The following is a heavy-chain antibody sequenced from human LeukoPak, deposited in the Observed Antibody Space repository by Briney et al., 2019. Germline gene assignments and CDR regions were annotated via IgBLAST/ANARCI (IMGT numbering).Heavy chain of an antibody. CDR1: GYTFTSYG. D-gene: IGHD3-3*01. V-gene: IGHV1-18*01. Sequence: ASVKVSCKASGYTFTSYGISWVRQAPGQGLEWMGWISAYNGNTNYAQKLQGRVTMTTDTSTSTAYMELRSLRSDDTAVYYCARVVYYDFWSGPYYFDYWGLGTLVTVSS. CDR2: ISAYNGNT. J-gene: IGHJ4*02. CDR3: ARVVYYDFWSGPYYFDY.